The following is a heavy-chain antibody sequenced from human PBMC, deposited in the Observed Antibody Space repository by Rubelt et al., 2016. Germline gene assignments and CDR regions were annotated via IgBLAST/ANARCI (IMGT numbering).Heavy chain of an antibody. Sequence: QVQLVQSGAEVKKPGASVKVSCKVSGYTLTELSMHWVRQAPGKGLEWMGGFEPEDGETIYAQKFQGRVHMTEDTSTDTAYMELSSLRSEDTAVYYCAREPRSHVSDWYPVVPRLDHWGQGTLVTVSS. J-gene: IGHJ4*02. CDR1: GYTLTELS. CDR3: AREPRSHVSDWYPVVPRLDH. V-gene: IGHV1-24*01. CDR2: FEPEDGET. D-gene: IGHD6-19*01.